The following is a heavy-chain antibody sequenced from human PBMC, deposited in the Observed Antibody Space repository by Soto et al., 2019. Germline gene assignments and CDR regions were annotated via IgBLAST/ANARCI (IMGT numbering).Heavy chain of an antibody. CDR3: ARDRSKAWDGSGKGP. Sequence: ASVKVSCKASGYTFTSYGISWVRQAPGQGLEWMGWISAYNGNTNYAQKLQGRVTMTTDTSTSTAYMELRSLRSDDTAVYYCARDRSKAWDGSGKGPWGQGTLVIVSS. CDR1: GYTFTSYG. J-gene: IGHJ5*02. D-gene: IGHD3-10*01. V-gene: IGHV1-18*01. CDR2: ISAYNGNT.